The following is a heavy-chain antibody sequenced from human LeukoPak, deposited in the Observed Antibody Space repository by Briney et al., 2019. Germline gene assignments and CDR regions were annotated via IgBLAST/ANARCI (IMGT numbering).Heavy chain of an antibody. CDR3: AKDWSYDSSGADY. J-gene: IGHJ4*02. CDR1: GFTVDDYA. Sequence: GGSPRLSCAASGFTVDDYAMHWVRQAPGKGLEWVSGISWNSGSIGYADSVKGRFTISRDNAKNSLYPQMNSLRAEDTAFYYCAKDWSYDSSGADYWGQGTLVTVSS. CDR2: ISWNSGSI. D-gene: IGHD3-22*01. V-gene: IGHV3-9*01.